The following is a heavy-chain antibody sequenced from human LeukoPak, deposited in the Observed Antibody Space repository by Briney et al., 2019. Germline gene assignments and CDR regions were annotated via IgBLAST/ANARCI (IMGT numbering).Heavy chain of an antibody. J-gene: IGHJ4*02. CDR1: GYTFTGYY. CDR3: ARDPSRVLRFLEWLSHYFDY. D-gene: IGHD3-3*01. V-gene: IGHV1-2*02. Sequence: SVKVSCKASGYTFTGYYMHWVRQAPGQGLEWMGWINPNSGGTNYAQKFQGRVTMTRDTYIRTDYMEMSRLRSDDTAVYYCARDPSRVLRFLEWLSHYFDYWGQGTLVTVSS. CDR2: INPNSGGT.